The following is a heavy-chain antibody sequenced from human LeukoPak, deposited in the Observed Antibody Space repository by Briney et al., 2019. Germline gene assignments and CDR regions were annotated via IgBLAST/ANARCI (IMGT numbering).Heavy chain of an antibody. V-gene: IGHV3-30-3*01. D-gene: IGHD2-15*01. J-gene: IGHJ4*02. CDR2: ISYDGSNK. CDR3: ARVSNCSGGSCYPYYFDY. CDR1: GFTFSSYA. Sequence: PGGCLRLSCAAYGFTFSSYAMQWVRQAPGKGLEWVAVISYDGSNKYYADSVKGRFTISRDNSKNTLYLQMNSLRAEDTAVYYCARVSNCSGGSCYPYYFDYWGQGTLVTVSS.